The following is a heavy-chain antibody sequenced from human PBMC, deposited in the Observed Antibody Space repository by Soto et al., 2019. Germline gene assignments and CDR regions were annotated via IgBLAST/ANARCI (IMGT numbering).Heavy chain of an antibody. Sequence: EVQLVESGGGLVKPGGSLRLSCAASGFTFSNAWMSWVRQAPGKGLEWVGRIKSKTDGGTTDYAAPVKGRFTISRDDSKNTLYLQMNSLKTEDTAVYYCTTDFIAAPHMDVWGQGTTVTVSS. CDR3: TTDFIAAPHMDV. J-gene: IGHJ6*02. CDR1: GFTFSNAW. V-gene: IGHV3-15*01. D-gene: IGHD6-6*01. CDR2: IKSKTDGGTT.